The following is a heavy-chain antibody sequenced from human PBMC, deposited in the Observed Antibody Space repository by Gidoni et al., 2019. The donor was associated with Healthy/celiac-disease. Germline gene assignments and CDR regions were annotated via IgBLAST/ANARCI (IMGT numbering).Heavy chain of an antibody. V-gene: IGHV4-39*01. CDR3: ASLSNYGPFSFDI. Sequence: QLQLQESGPGLVKPSETLSLTCTVSGGSISSSSYYWGWIRQPPGKGLEWIGSIYYSGSTYYNPSLKSRVTISVDTSKNQFSLKLSSVTAADTAVYYCASLSNYGPFSFDIWGQGTMVTVSS. CDR2: IYYSGST. J-gene: IGHJ3*02. CDR1: GGSISSSSYY. D-gene: IGHD1-7*01.